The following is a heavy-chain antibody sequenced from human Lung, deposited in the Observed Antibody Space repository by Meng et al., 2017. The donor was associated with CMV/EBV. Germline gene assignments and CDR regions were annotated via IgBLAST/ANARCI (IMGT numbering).Heavy chain of an antibody. Sequence: SXKISXAASGLPFSSYGMHWVRQAPGKGLEWVAVIWYDGSNKYYADSVKGRFTISRDNSKNTLYLQMNSLRAEDTAVYYCAKDGGIVVVPAAIRAYGMDVWGQGXTVTVSS. CDR1: GLPFSSYG. CDR3: AKDGGIVVVPAAIRAYGMDV. D-gene: IGHD2-2*02. J-gene: IGHJ6*02. V-gene: IGHV3-33*06. CDR2: IWYDGSNK.